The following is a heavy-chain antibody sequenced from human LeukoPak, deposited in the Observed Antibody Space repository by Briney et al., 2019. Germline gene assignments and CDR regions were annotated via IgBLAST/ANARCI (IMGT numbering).Heavy chain of an antibody. CDR2: LHHSGSA. J-gene: IGHJ5*02. D-gene: IGHD2-21*02. Sequence: SETLSLTCTISGGDINNSDYLWGWVRQPPGQGLEWIGNLHHSGSAYHNPSLKSRITMSVDTSKNHFSLNLTSVTVADTAIYYCARVVVTGAFSTWFDPWGQGALVTVSS. CDR1: GGDINNSDYL. V-gene: IGHV4-39*02. CDR3: ARVVVTGAFSTWFDP.